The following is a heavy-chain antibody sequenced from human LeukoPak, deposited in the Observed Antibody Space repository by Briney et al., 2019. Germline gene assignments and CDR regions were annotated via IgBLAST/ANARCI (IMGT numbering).Heavy chain of an antibody. CDR2: IYPRDSDT. CDR3: ARQDGTFDY. Sequence: GESLKISCKGSGYSFVNYWTGWVRQMPGKGLEWMGIIYPRDSDTRYSPSFQGQVTISVDKSIRTAYLHWSSLKSSDTATYFCARQDGTFDYWGQGTRVTVS. J-gene: IGHJ4*02. D-gene: IGHD1-26*01. CDR1: GYSFVNYW. V-gene: IGHV5-51*01.